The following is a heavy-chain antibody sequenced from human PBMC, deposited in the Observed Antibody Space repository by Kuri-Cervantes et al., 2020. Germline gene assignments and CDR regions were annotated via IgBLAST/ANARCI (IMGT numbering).Heavy chain of an antibody. CDR2: IWYDGTNK. CDR3: ARDKLAARRPYSSSWYTDYGMDV. J-gene: IGHJ6*02. V-gene: IGHV3-33*01. D-gene: IGHD6-13*01. Sequence: GESLKISCAGSGFTFGGHGFHWVRQAPGGGLEWVALIWYDGTNKYYADSVKGRFTISRDNSKNTLYLQMNSLRAEDTAVYYCARDKLAARRPYSSSWYTDYGMDVWGQGTTVTVSS. CDR1: GFTFGGHG.